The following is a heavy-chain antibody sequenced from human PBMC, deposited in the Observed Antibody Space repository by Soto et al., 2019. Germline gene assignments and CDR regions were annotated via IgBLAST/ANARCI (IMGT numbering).Heavy chain of an antibody. J-gene: IGHJ4*02. Sequence: SETLSLTCTVSGGSISSSSYYWGWIRQPPGKGLEWIGYISYSGTTSYNPSLKSRVTVSVDTSKNQFSLKLSSVTAADTALYYCPRDLGGSSGWYLDYWGRGPLVTVSP. CDR1: GGSISSSSYY. D-gene: IGHD6-19*01. CDR3: PRDLGGSSGWYLDY. V-gene: IGHV4-61*01. CDR2: ISYSGTT.